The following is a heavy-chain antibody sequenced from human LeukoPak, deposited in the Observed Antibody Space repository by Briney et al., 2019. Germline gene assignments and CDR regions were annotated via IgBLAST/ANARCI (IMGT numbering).Heavy chain of an antibody. CDR2: INPHSGGT. J-gene: IGHJ4*02. CDR1: GDTFTVNY. D-gene: IGHD3-3*02. CDR3: ARAPGSISI. Sequence: ASVKVSFKASGDTFTVNYIHWVRQAPEQGLEWMGWINPHSGGTNYAQNFQGRVTMTRDTSITTSYMELARLTSDDTAAYYCARAPGSISIWGQGTLVTVSS. V-gene: IGHV1-2*02.